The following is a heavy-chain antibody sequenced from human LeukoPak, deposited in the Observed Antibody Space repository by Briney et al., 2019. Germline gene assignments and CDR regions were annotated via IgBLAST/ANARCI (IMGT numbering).Heavy chain of an antibody. CDR1: GFTFSSYA. Sequence: GGSLRLSCAASGFTFSSYAMSWVRQAPGKGLEWVSAISGSGGSTYYADSVKGRFTISRDNSKNTLYLQMNSLRAEVTAVYYCAAGQQLVYFDYWGQGTLVTVSS. J-gene: IGHJ4*02. CDR2: ISGSGGST. D-gene: IGHD6-13*01. CDR3: AAGQQLVYFDY. V-gene: IGHV3-23*01.